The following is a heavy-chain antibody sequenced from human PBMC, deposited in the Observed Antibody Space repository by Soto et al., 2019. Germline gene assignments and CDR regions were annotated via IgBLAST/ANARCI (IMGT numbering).Heavy chain of an antibody. CDR1: GFTFDDYA. D-gene: IGHD6-13*01. V-gene: IGHV3-9*01. Sequence: GGSLRLSCAASGFTFDDYAMHWVRQAPGKGLEWVSGISWNSGSIGYADSVKGRFTISRDNAKNSLYLQMNSLRAEDTALYDCAKGAFMIAAAGTDWFDPWGQGTLVTVSS. CDR3: AKGAFMIAAAGTDWFDP. J-gene: IGHJ5*02. CDR2: ISWNSGSI.